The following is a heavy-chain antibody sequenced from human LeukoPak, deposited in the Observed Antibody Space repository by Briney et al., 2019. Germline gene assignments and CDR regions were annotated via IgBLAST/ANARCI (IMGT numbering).Heavy chain of an antibody. J-gene: IGHJ4*02. CDR2: ISYDGSNK. CDR3: ARDRRALRFLEWLPLNY. D-gene: IGHD3-3*01. V-gene: IGHV3-30-3*01. Sequence: GGSLRLSCAASGFTFSSYAMHWVRQAPGTGLEWVAVISYDGSNKYYADSVKGRFTISRDNSKNTLYLQMNSLRAEDTAVYYCARDRRALRFLEWLPLNYWGQGTLVTVSS. CDR1: GFTFSSYA.